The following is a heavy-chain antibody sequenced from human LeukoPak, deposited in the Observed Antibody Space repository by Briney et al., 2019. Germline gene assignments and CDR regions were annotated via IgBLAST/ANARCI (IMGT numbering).Heavy chain of an antibody. CDR3: AREAAAQNYYFDY. Sequence: SETLSLTCAVSGGSISSSNWWSWVRQPPGKGLEWIGEIYHSGSTNYNPSLKSRVTISVDKSKNQFSLKLSSVTAADTAVYYCAREAAAQNYYFDYWGQGTLVTVSS. CDR1: GGSISSSNW. J-gene: IGHJ4*02. CDR2: IYHSGST. D-gene: IGHD6-13*01. V-gene: IGHV4-4*02.